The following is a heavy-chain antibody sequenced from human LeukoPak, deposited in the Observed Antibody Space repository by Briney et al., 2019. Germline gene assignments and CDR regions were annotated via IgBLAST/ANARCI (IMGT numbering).Heavy chain of an antibody. J-gene: IGHJ3*02. V-gene: IGHV3-21*01. Sequence: PGGSLRLSCAASGFTFSSYAMNWVRQAPGKGLEWVSSISLTSNDIYYAASVRGRFIISRDNAKDLLSLQMNSLRAEDTALYYCARGDTSLQRNDALDIWGQGTMVSVSS. CDR2: ISLTSNDI. CDR1: GFTFSSYA. D-gene: IGHD2/OR15-2a*01. CDR3: ARGDTSLQRNDALDI.